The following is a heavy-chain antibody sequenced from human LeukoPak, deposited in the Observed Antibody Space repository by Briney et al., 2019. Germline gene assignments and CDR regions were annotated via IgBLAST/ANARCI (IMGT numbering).Heavy chain of an antibody. V-gene: IGHV4-61*08. CDR2: ISYIGST. J-gene: IGHJ3*02. D-gene: IGHD4-17*01. CDR3: ARDLVTVTKGFDI. Sequence: SETLSLTCTVSGGSISSGDYYWTWIRQPPGKGLEWIGYISYIGSTNYNPSLKSRVTISIDTSKNQFSLKLSSVTAADTAVYYCARDLVTVTKGFDIWGQGTMVSVSS. CDR1: GGSISSGDYY.